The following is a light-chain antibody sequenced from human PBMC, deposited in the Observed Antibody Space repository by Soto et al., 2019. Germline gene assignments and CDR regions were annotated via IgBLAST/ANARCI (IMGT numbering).Light chain of an antibody. CDR1: QSVSSNY. CDR2: GAS. Sequence: IVLTQSPGTLSLSPGERATLSCRASQSVSSNYLAWYQQKPGQAPRLLIYGASTRATGVPDRFSGCGSGTDFTLTISRLEPEDFAVYYCQQYGDSPLYTFGQGTKLE. V-gene: IGKV3-20*01. J-gene: IGKJ2*01. CDR3: QQYGDSPLYT.